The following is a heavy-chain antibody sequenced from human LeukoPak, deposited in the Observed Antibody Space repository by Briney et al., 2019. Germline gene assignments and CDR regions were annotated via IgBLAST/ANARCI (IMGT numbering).Heavy chain of an antibody. J-gene: IGHJ4*02. Sequence: ASVKVSCKASGYTFTSYYMHWVRQAPGQGLEWMGIINPSGGSTSYAQKFQGRVTMTRDTSTSTVYMELSSLRSEGTAVYYCARDKSPTYSYGPQYYFDYWGQGTLVTVSS. V-gene: IGHV1-46*01. CDR2: INPSGGST. CDR1: GYTFTSYY. CDR3: ARDKSPTYSYGPQYYFDY. D-gene: IGHD5-18*01.